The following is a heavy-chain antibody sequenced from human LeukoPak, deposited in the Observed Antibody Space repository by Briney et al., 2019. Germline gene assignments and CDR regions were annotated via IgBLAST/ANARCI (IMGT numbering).Heavy chain of an antibody. CDR2: IYTDGST. Sequence: GGSLRLSCAASGFTVITNYMSWVRQAPGKGLEWVSVIYTDGSTYYADSVKGRFTISRDNAKNSLYLQMNSLRAEDTAVYYCARGYYDFWSGYYGDYWGQGTLVTVSS. CDR1: GFTVITNY. CDR3: ARGYYDFWSGYYGDY. V-gene: IGHV3-53*01. J-gene: IGHJ4*02. D-gene: IGHD3-3*01.